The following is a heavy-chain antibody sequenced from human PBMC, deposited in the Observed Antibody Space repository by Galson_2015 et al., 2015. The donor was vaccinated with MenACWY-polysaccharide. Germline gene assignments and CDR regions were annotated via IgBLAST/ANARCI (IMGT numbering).Heavy chain of an antibody. CDR3: VKDFGRQVFGPAH. CDR2: IAGSGGGI. CDR1: GSRFSNSG. D-gene: IGHD2-21*01. V-gene: IGHV3-64D*08. J-gene: IGHJ4*02. Sequence: SLRLSCAASGSRFSNSGMHWVRQAPGQGLEFVSTIAGSGGGISYADSVKGRFTISRDNSRNTLFLQMTSLRVEDTAVYYCVKDFGRQVFGPAHWGQGTLVTVSS.